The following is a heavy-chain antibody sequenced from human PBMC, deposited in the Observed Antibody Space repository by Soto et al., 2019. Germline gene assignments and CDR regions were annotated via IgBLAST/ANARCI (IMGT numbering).Heavy chain of an antibody. CDR1: GYTFTSYG. J-gene: IGHJ6*02. CDR3: AREGLGMGDDRGMVSVAGTTIYYGTGV. CDR2: ISAYNGNT. V-gene: IGHV1-18*04. D-gene: IGHD1-7*01. Sequence: AASVKVSCKASGYTFTSYGISWVRQAPGQGLEWMGWISAYNGNTNYAQKLQGRVTLTTDTSTSTAYMGLRSLRSDDTDVYYCAREGLGMGDDRGMVSVAGTTIYYGTGVRGQGPTVPVSS.